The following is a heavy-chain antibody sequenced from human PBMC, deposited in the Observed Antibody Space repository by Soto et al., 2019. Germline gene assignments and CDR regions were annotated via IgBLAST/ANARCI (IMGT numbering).Heavy chain of an antibody. CDR1: GFTFSSYA. Sequence: PGGSLRLSCAASGFTFSSYAMSWVRQAPGKGLEWVSAISGSGGSTYYADSVKGRFTISRDNSKNTLYLQMDSLRAEDTAVYYCAKDRSGWSTLFDYWGQGTLVTVSS. J-gene: IGHJ4*02. CDR3: AKDRSGWSTLFDY. V-gene: IGHV3-23*01. D-gene: IGHD6-19*01. CDR2: ISGSGGST.